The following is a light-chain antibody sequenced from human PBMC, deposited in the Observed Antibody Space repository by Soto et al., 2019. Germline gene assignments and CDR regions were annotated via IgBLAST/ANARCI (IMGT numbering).Light chain of an antibody. CDR3: SSYTSSSTLVV. CDR1: SSDVGGYNY. V-gene: IGLV2-14*03. J-gene: IGLJ2*01. CDR2: DVS. Sequence: QAVLTQPASVSGSPGQSITISCTGTSSDVGGYNYVSWYQHHPGKAPKLMVYDVSNRPSGVSIRFSGSKSGNTASLTISGLQAEDEAVYYCSSYTSSSTLVVFGGGTKLTVL.